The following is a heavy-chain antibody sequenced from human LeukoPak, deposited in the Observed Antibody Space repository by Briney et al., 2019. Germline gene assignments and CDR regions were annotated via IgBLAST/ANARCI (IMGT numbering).Heavy chain of an antibody. J-gene: IGHJ4*02. CDR3: ARVNIVVVPAEGYFDY. D-gene: IGHD2-2*01. Sequence: PGGSLRLSCAASGFTFSSYAMSWVRQAPGKGLEWVANIKQDGSEKYYVDSVKGRFTISRDNAKNSLYLQMNSLRAEDTAVYYCARVNIVVVPAEGYFDYWGQGTLVTVSS. CDR2: IKQDGSEK. V-gene: IGHV3-7*01. CDR1: GFTFSSYA.